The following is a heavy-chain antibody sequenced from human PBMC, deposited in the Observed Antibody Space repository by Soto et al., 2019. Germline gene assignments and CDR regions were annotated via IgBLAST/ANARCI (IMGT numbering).Heavy chain of an antibody. Sequence: EVQLVESGGGLVQPGGSLRLSCEASGFTFSSYWMHWVRQAPGKGLVWVSRTNSDGSSTSYADSGKGRFTIYRDNARNTLYLQMNSLRVEDTAVYYCARRPKDYGMDVWGQGSTVTVSS. CDR1: GFTFSSYW. CDR3: ARRPKDYGMDV. J-gene: IGHJ6*02. CDR2: TNSDGSST. V-gene: IGHV3-74*01.